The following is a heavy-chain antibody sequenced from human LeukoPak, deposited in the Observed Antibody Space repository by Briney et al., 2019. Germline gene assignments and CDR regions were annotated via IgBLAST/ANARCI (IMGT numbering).Heavy chain of an antibody. V-gene: IGHV4-34*01. CDR1: GGSFSGYY. CDR2: INHSGST. CDR3: ARGGQSIGARYCSGGSCYGLRGGWFDP. D-gene: IGHD2-15*01. Sequence: SETLSLTCAVYGGSFSGYYWSWIRQPPGKGLEWIGEINHSGSTNYNPSLKSRVTISVDTSKNQFSLKLSSVTAADTVVYYCARGGQSIGARYCSGGSCYGLRGGWFDPWGQGTLVTVSS. J-gene: IGHJ5*02.